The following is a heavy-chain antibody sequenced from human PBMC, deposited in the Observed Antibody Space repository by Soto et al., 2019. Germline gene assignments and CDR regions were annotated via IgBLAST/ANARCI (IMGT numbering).Heavy chain of an antibody. Sequence: GASVKVSCKASGYTFTSYDVNCVRQAAGQGLEWMGWINPNSGGTNYAQKFQGWVTMTRDTSISTAYMELSKLRSDDTAVYYCARGYYYDSSGLKAFDIWGQGTMVTVSS. CDR3: ARGYYYDSSGLKAFDI. J-gene: IGHJ3*02. V-gene: IGHV1-2*04. CDR1: GYTFTSYD. D-gene: IGHD3-22*01. CDR2: INPNSGGT.